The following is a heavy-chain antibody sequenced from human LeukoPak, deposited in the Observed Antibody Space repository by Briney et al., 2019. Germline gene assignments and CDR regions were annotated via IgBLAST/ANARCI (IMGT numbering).Heavy chain of an antibody. Sequence: SETLSLTCTVSGGSISSYYWSWIRQPPGKGLEWIGYMYNSGTTNYNPSLRSRVTISVDTSKNQFSLKLSSVTAADTAVYYCAREVIAAAHAPFDYWGQGTLVTVSS. CDR2: MYNSGTT. D-gene: IGHD6-13*01. J-gene: IGHJ4*02. CDR3: AREVIAAAHAPFDY. V-gene: IGHV4-59*12. CDR1: GGSISSYY.